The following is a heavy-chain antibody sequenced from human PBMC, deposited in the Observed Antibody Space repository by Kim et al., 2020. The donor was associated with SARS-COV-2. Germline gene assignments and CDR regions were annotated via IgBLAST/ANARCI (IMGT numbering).Heavy chain of an antibody. D-gene: IGHD1-26*01. Sequence: ASVKVSCKTSGYTFTSFGISWVRQAPGQGLEWMGWISADNGDTDSAQKFHGRLTMTTETSTSTAYMELRSLGSDDTAVYFCARDPLLTPYAELTVPRALDFWGQGTLVTVSS. CDR3: ARDPLLTPYAELTVPRALDF. J-gene: IGHJ4*02. V-gene: IGHV1-18*01. CDR2: ISADNGDT. CDR1: GYTFTSFG.